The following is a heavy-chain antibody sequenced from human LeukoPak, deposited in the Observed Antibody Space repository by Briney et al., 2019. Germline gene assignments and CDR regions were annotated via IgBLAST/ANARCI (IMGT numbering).Heavy chain of an antibody. V-gene: IGHV4-4*07. D-gene: IGHD3-22*01. Sequence: ASETPSLTCTVSGGSISSYYWTWIRQPAGKGLEWIGRIYSSGRTNYNPSLKSRVTMSADTSKNQFSLKLTSVTAADTAVYYCAREDYDSSGYYSVYWFDPWGQGTLVTVSS. CDR3: AREDYDSSGYYSVYWFDP. CDR2: IYSSGRT. CDR1: GGSISSYY. J-gene: IGHJ5*02.